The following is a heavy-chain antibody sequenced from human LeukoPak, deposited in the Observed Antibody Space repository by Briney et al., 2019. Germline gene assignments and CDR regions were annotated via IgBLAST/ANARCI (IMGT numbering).Heavy chain of an antibody. CDR3: AGGLGYARSY. CDR2: TYSGGST. J-gene: IGHJ4*02. Sequence: GGSLRLSCVPSGLTVCSNYMSWVRQAPGKGLEWVSVTYSGGSTDYADSVKGRFTISRDNSKNTLYLQMNSLRVEDTAVYYCAGGLGYARSYWGQGTLVTVSS. D-gene: IGHD2-2*01. V-gene: IGHV3-66*01. CDR1: GLTVCSNY.